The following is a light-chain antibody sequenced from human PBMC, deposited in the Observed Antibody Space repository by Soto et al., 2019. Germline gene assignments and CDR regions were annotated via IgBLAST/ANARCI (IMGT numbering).Light chain of an antibody. CDR3: CSYAGTSTYV. J-gene: IGLJ1*01. Sequence: QSVLTQPASVSGSPGQSITISCTGTTSDVGNYNLVSWYQQHPTKAPKLLIYEVTKRPSGVSNRFSGSKSGSTASLTISGLQAEDEADYYCCSYAGTSTYVFGSGTKVTVL. CDR1: TSDVGNYNL. V-gene: IGLV2-23*02. CDR2: EVT.